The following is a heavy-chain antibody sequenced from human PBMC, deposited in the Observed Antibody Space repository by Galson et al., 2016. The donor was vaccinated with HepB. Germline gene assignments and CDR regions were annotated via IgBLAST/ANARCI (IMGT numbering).Heavy chain of an antibody. D-gene: IGHD6-19*01. Sequence: SLRLSCAASGFAFSSYSMNWVRQAPGKGLEWVSGINWNGGSIRYADSVKGRFTISRDNAKNSLYLQMNSLRAEDTALYRCARNDRRYSSGCHDYWGQGTLAIVSS. CDR1: GFAFSSYS. CDR3: ARNDRRYSSGCHDY. CDR2: INWNGGSI. J-gene: IGHJ4*02. V-gene: IGHV3-20*01.